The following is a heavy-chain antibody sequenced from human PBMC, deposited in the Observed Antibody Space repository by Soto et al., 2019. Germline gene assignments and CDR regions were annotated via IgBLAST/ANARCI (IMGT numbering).Heavy chain of an antibody. D-gene: IGHD3-3*01. Sequence: SETLSLTCAVYGGSFSGYYWSWIRQPPGKGLEWIGEINHSGSTNYNPSLKSRVTISVDTSKNQFSLKLSSVTAADTAVYYCARGRSDYDFWSGYSRLYYYYYYMDVWGKGTTVTVSS. CDR1: GGSFSGYY. J-gene: IGHJ6*03. V-gene: IGHV4-34*01. CDR2: INHSGST. CDR3: ARGRSDYDFWSGYSRLYYYYYYMDV.